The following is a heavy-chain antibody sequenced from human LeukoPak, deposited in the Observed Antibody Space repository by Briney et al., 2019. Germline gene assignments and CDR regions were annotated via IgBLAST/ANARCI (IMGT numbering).Heavy chain of an antibody. D-gene: IGHD3-10*01. Sequence: PGGSLRPTRAASGFSVSMKYMTWVRQAPGKGLEWVSVIFSGGTTYYADSVKGRFTVSRDNSKNMMYLQMNSLRAEDAAVYYCARFSGPGMQHYYDSRDVWGTDSTVTVSS. CDR2: IFSGGTT. CDR3: ARFSGPGMQHYYDSRDV. J-gene: IGHJ6*03. CDR1: GFSVSMKY. V-gene: IGHV3-53*01.